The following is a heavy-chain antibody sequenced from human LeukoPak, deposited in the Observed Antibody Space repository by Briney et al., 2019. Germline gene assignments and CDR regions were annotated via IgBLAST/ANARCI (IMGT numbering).Heavy chain of an antibody. V-gene: IGHV4-30-4*01. CDR1: GVSVSSVDYY. Sequence: KTSETLSLTCTVSGVSVSSVDYYWGWIRQPPGKGLEWIGYIPGSGATSYRSSVRTPSSISLDTSKNQFSLKLSSVAAADSAVYYCVRGRRSLVEVVPDLHSYGLDVWGQGITVTVSS. D-gene: IGHD5-24*01. CDR3: VRGRRSLVEVVPDLHSYGLDV. J-gene: IGHJ6*02. CDR2: IPGSGAT.